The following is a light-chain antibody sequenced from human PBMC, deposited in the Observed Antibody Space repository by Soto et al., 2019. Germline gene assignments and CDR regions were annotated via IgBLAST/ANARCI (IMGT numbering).Light chain of an antibody. CDR2: AAS. CDR3: QQYYGYPLT. V-gene: IGKV1-8*01. J-gene: IGKJ4*01. CDR1: QGISNY. Sequence: AIRMTQSPSSFSASTGDRVTITCRASQGISNYLAWYQQKPGKAPKLLISAASTLQSGVPSRFNGSGSGTDFTLTISWLQTEDFTTYYCQQYYGYPLTFGGGTKVEIK.